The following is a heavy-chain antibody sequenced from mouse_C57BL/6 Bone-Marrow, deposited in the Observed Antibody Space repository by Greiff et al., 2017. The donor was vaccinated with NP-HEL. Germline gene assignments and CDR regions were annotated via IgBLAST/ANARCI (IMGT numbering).Heavy chain of an antibody. J-gene: IGHJ2*01. CDR3: ARLYYGSSDY. CDR1: GYTFTSYW. Sequence: QVQLQQPGAELVKPGASVKLSCKASGYTFTSYWMHWVKQRPGQGLEWIGMIHPHSGSTNYNEKFKSKATLTVDKSSSTAYMQLSSLTSEDSAVYYCARLYYGSSDYWGQGTTLTVSS. CDR2: IHPHSGST. D-gene: IGHD1-1*01. V-gene: IGHV1-64*01.